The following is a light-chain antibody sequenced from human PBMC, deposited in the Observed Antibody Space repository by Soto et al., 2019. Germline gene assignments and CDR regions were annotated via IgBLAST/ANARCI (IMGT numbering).Light chain of an antibody. CDR3: QQYGNSPIT. Sequence: EIVLTQSPGALSFSPGESATLSCRASQSVSDTHVACYQQRPGQAPRLLTYDASRRDIGVPDRFSGSGSGTDFTLTISRLEPEDFAVYYCQQYGNSPITFGQGTRLEIK. V-gene: IGKV3-20*01. CDR1: QSVSDTH. J-gene: IGKJ5*01. CDR2: DAS.